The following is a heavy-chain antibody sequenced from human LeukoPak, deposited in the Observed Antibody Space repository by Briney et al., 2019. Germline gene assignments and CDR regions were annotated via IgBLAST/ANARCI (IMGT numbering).Heavy chain of an antibody. CDR1: GFTFSSYS. V-gene: IGHV3-21*01. J-gene: IGHJ6*02. D-gene: IGHD4-17*01. Sequence: GGSLRVSCAASGFTFSSYSMNWVRQPPGKGLEWVSSISSSSSYIYYADSVKGRFTISRDNAKNSVYLQMNSLRVEDTAVYYCARASDYGDYFSGMDVWGQGTTVTVSS. CDR2: ISSSSSYI. CDR3: ARASDYGDYFSGMDV.